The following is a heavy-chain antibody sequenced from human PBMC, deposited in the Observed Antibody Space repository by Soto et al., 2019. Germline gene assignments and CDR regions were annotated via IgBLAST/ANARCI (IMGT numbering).Heavy chain of an antibody. V-gene: IGHV4-39*01. CDR2: IYYSGST. J-gene: IGHJ5*02. CDR3: ASMNSGGSPVDP. Sequence: SETLSLTCTVSGRSIISSSYYWGWIRQPPGKGLEWIGSIYYSGSTYYNPSLKSRVTISVDTSKNQFSLKLSSVTAADTAVHYCASMNSGGSPVDPWGQGTLVTVS. D-gene: IGHD2-15*01. CDR1: GRSIISSSYY.